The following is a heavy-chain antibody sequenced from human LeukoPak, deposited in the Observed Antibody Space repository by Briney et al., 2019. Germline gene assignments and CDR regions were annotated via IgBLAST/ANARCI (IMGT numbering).Heavy chain of an antibody. CDR3: ARQDYCDSSGYYNAFDI. CDR2: IYYSGST. V-gene: IGHV4-39*01. D-gene: IGHD3-22*01. Sequence: SETLSLTCTVSGGSISSSSYYWGWIRQPPGKGLEWIGSIYYSGSTYYNPSLKSRVTISVDTSKNQFSLKLSSVTAADTAVYYCARQDYCDSSGYYNAFDIWGQGTMVTVSS. CDR1: GGSISSSSYY. J-gene: IGHJ3*02.